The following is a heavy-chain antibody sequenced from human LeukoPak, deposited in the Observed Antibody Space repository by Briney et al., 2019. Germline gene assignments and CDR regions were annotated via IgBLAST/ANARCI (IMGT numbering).Heavy chain of an antibody. CDR3: AKEGGVYSTPYYMDV. CDR2: IGTSGSYI. D-gene: IGHD1-26*01. J-gene: IGHJ6*03. Sequence: GGSLRLSCTASGFTFSRNNMHWVRQAPGKGLEWVSSIGTSGSYIYYTDSVKGRFTISRDNAKNSLYLQMNSLRAEDTAVYYCAKEGGVYSTPYYMDVWGKGTTVTVSS. CDR1: GFTFSRNN. V-gene: IGHV3-21*01.